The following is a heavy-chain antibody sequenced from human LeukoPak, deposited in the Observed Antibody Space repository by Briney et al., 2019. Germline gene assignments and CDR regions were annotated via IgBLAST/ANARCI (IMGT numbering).Heavy chain of an antibody. V-gene: IGHV3-74*01. Sequence: ETLSLTCTVSGGSISSSSYYWGWVRQAPGKGLVWISRINSDGSTTSYADSVKGRFTISRDNAKNTLYLQMNSLRAEDTAVYYCARGNYYGQDYWGQGTLVTVSS. CDR1: GGSISSSSYY. CDR2: INSDGSTT. J-gene: IGHJ4*02. D-gene: IGHD3-10*01. CDR3: ARGNYYGQDY.